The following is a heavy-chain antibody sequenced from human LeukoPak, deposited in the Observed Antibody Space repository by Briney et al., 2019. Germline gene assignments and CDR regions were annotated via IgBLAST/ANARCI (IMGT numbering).Heavy chain of an antibody. CDR3: ARGLQWFDP. J-gene: IGHJ5*02. Sequence: ASVKVSCKASGYTFTTYYMHWVRQAPGQGLEWLGIINPSVGTTTYAQKFQGRVTMTGDTSASTVYMELISLRSEDTAVYYCARGLQWFDPWGQGTLVTVSS. D-gene: IGHD2-15*01. V-gene: IGHV1-46*01. CDR2: INPSVGTT. CDR1: GYTFTTYY.